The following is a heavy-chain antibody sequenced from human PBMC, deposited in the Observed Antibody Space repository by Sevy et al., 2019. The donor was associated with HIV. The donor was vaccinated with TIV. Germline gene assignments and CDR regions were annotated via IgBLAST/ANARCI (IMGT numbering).Heavy chain of an antibody. D-gene: IGHD6-13*01. Sequence: SETLSLTCTVSGGSISSSSYYWGWIRQPPGKGLEWIGSIYYSGSTYYNPSLKSRVTISVDTSKNQFSLKLSSVTAADTAVYYCARHRNSSNPKNRYYYYYYMDVWGKWTTVTVSS. CDR2: IYYSGST. CDR1: GGSISSSSYY. CDR3: ARHRNSSNPKNRYYYYYYMDV. V-gene: IGHV4-39*01. J-gene: IGHJ6*03.